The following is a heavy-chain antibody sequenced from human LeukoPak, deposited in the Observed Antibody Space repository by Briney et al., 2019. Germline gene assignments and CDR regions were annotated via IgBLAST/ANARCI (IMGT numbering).Heavy chain of an antibody. Sequence: PSETLSLTCAVYGGSFSGYYWSWIRRPPGKGLEWIGEINDSGSTNYSPSLKSRVTISVDASKNQFSLKLSSVTAADTAVYYCARGIDCSSTSCYGVGNWFDPWGQGTLVTVSS. CDR2: INDSGST. D-gene: IGHD2-2*01. CDR3: ARGIDCSSTSCYGVGNWFDP. J-gene: IGHJ5*02. V-gene: IGHV4-34*01. CDR1: GGSFSGYY.